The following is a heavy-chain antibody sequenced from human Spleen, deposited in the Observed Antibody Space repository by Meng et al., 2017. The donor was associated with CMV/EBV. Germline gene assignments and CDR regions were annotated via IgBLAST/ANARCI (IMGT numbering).Heavy chain of an antibody. V-gene: IGHV1-2*02. Sequence: GKVVQSGAEGKKPGASVKVSCKASGYTFTGYYMHWVRQAPGQGLEWMGWINPNSGGTNYAQKFQGRVTMTRDTSISTAYMELSRLRSDDTAVYYCARGYDFWLAPYYFDYWGQGTLVTVSS. CDR1: GYTFTGYY. CDR3: ARGYDFWLAPYYFDY. J-gene: IGHJ4*02. D-gene: IGHD3-3*01. CDR2: INPNSGGT.